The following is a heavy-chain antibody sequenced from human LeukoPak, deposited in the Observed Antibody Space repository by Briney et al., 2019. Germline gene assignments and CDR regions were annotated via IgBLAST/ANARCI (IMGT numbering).Heavy chain of an antibody. J-gene: IGHJ4*02. D-gene: IGHD3-22*01. V-gene: IGHV1-69*13. CDR3: ARDRYYYDSSGYYSPYYFDY. CDR2: IIPIFGTA. Sequence: SVKVSCKASGGTFSSYAISWVRQAPGQGLEWMGGIIPIFGTANYAQKFQGRVTITADESTSTAYMELSSLRSEDTAVYYCARDRYYYDSSGYYSPYYFDYWGQGTLVTVSS. CDR1: GGTFSSYA.